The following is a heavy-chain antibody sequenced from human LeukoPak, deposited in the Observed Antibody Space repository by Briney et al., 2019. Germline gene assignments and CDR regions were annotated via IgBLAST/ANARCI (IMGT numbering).Heavy chain of an antibody. CDR1: GGSFSGYY. D-gene: IGHD3-10*01. J-gene: IGHJ3*02. V-gene: IGHV4-34*01. CDR3: AREKKLWARDALDI. Sequence: SETLSLTCAVYGGSFSGYYWSWIRQPPGKGLEWIGEINHSGSTNYNPSLKSRVTISVDTAKNQFSLKLSSVTAADTAVYYCAREKKLWARDALDIWGQGTMVTVSS. CDR2: INHSGST.